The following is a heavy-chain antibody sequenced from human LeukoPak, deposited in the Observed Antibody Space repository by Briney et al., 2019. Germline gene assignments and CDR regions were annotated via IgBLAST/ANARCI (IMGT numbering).Heavy chain of an antibody. V-gene: IGHV3-30-3*01. D-gene: IGHD3-16*02. CDR2: ISYDGSNK. CDR1: GFTFSSYA. J-gene: IGHJ5*02. CDR3: AREFYLANNWFDP. Sequence: PGGSLRLSCAASGFTFSSYAMHWVRQAPGKGLEWVAVISYDGSNKYYADSVKGRFTISRDNSKNTLYLQMNSLRAEDTAVYYCAREFYLANNWFDPWGQGTLVTVSS.